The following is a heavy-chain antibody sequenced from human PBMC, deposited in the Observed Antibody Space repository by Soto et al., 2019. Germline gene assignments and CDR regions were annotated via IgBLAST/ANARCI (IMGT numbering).Heavy chain of an antibody. D-gene: IGHD6-19*01. V-gene: IGHV4-59*08. Sequence: PSETLSLTCTVSGGSIGSSCWSWIRQPPGKGLEWIGYICYSGGANYNSSLKSRVTISVGASMQQFSLKLTSVTAADTAGYYCARYRDGWVVYWGQGTLVTVSS. J-gene: IGHJ4*02. CDR1: GGSIGSSC. CDR2: ICYSGGA. CDR3: ARYRDGWVVY.